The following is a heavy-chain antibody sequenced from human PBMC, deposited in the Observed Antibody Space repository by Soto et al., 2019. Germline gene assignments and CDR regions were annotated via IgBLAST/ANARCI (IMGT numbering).Heavy chain of an antibody. CDR2: IYYSGST. D-gene: IGHD3-3*01. Sequence: SETLSLTCTVSGGSISSYYWSWIRQPPGKGLEWIGYIYYSGSTNYNPSLKSRVTISVDTSKNQFSLKLSSVTAADTAVYYCARWSGTPGDYFDYWGQGTLVTVSS. J-gene: IGHJ4*02. V-gene: IGHV4-59*01. CDR3: ARWSGTPGDYFDY. CDR1: GGSISSYY.